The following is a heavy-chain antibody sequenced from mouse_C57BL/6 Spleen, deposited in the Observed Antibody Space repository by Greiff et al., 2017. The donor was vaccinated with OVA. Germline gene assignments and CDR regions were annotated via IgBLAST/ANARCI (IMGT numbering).Heavy chain of an antibody. D-gene: IGHD2-10*02. CDR1: GFTFNTYA. CDR2: ISSKSSNYAT. J-gene: IGHJ4*01. V-gene: IGHV10-3*01. Sequence: EVMLVESGGGLVQPKGSLKLSCAASGFTFNTYAMHWVRQAPGKGLEWVARISSKSSNYATYYADSVKDRFTISRDDSQSMLYLQMNNLKTEDTAMDYCVRAPSYAMDYWGQGTSGTVSS. CDR3: VRAPSYAMDY.